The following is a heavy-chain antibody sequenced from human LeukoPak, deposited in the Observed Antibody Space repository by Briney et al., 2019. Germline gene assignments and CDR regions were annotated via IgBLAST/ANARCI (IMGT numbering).Heavy chain of an antibody. Sequence: SETLSLTCTVSGGSISSSSYYWSWIRQHPGKGLEWIGYIYYSGSTYYNPSLKSRVTISVDTSKNQFSLKLSSVTAADTAVYYCARGSGPYCSGGSCYSAVGRYFDYWGQGTLVTVSS. V-gene: IGHV4-31*03. CDR3: ARGSGPYCSGGSCYSAVGRYFDY. D-gene: IGHD2-15*01. J-gene: IGHJ4*02. CDR1: GGSISSSSYY. CDR2: IYYSGST.